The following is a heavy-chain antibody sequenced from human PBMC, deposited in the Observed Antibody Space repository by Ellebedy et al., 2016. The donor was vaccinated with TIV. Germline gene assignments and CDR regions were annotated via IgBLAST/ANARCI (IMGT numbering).Heavy chain of an antibody. CDR1: GFTFSSYG. V-gene: IGHV3-33*01. CDR2: IWYDESNK. CDR3: ARDVGREWLVPCMDV. J-gene: IGHJ6*02. Sequence: PGGSLRLSCAASGFTFSSYGMHWVRQAPGKGLEWVAVIWYDESNKYYADSVKGRFTISRDNSKNTLYLQMNSLRAEDTAVYYCARDVGREWLVPCMDVWGQGTTVTVSS. D-gene: IGHD6-19*01.